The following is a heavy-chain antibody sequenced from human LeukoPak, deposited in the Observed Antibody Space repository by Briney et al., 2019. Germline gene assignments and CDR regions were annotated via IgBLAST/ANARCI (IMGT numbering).Heavy chain of an antibody. D-gene: IGHD2-2*01. CDR2: INHSGST. CDR1: GGSFSGYY. Sequence: SETLSLTCAVYGGSFSGYYWSWIRQPPGKGLEWIGEINHSGSTNYNPSLKSRVTISVDRSKNQFSLKLSSVTAADTAVYYCARDPGYCSSTSCYSEAFDIWGQGTMVTVSS. CDR3: ARDPGYCSSTSCYSEAFDI. J-gene: IGHJ3*02. V-gene: IGHV4-34*01.